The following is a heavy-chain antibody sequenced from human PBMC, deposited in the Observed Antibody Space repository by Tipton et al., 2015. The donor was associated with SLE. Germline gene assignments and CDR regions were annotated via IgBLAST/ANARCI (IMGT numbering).Heavy chain of an antibody. V-gene: IGHV3-7*01. CDR1: GFTFSNYA. CDR2: IKHDVSEK. Sequence: SLRLSCVASGFTFSNYAMSWVRQAPGKGLEWVANIKHDVSEKYYVDSVKGRFTISRDNTQNSVFLHMNNLGAEDTAVYYCATTRNVALPAYDWGQGALVSVSS. CDR3: ATTRNVALPAYD. D-gene: IGHD2-2*01. J-gene: IGHJ4*02.